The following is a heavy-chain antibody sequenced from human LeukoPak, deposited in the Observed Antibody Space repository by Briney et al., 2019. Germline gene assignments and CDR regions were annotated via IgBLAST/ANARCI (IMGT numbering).Heavy chain of an antibody. D-gene: IGHD2-15*01. Sequence: ASVKVSCTASGYTFTSYYIHWVRQAPGQGLEWMGIINPSGGSTTYAQKFQGRVAMTRDTSTSRVYMEVSSLRSEDTAVYYCAIPSPDCSGGSCYMSDAFDSWGQGTMVTVSS. CDR3: AIPSPDCSGGSCYMSDAFDS. CDR2: INPSGGST. V-gene: IGHV1-46*01. J-gene: IGHJ3*02. CDR1: GYTFTSYY.